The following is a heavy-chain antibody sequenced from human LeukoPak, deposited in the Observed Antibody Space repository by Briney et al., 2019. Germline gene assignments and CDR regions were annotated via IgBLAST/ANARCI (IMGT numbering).Heavy chain of an antibody. CDR1: GVTFSSYA. Sequence: GGSLRLSCAASGVTFSSYAMSWVRQAPGKGLEWGSAISGSGGSTYYADSVKGRFTISRDNSKNTLYLQMNSLRAEDTAVYYCAKDRDYYGDYGALFDYWGQGTLVTVSS. V-gene: IGHV3-23*01. J-gene: IGHJ4*02. CDR2: ISGSGGST. D-gene: IGHD4-17*01. CDR3: AKDRDYYGDYGALFDY.